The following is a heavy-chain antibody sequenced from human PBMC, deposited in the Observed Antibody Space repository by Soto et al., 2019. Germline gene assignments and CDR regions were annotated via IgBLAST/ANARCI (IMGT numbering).Heavy chain of an antibody. V-gene: IGHV3-66*01. D-gene: IGHD3-22*01. CDR1: GFTVSSNY. CDR2: IYSGGST. J-gene: IGHJ4*02. CDR3: ARVLTGYYDSSGYYHEKKYYFDY. Sequence: GGSLRLSCAASGFTVSSNYMSWVRQAPGKGLEWVSVIYSGGSTYYADSVKGRFTISRDNSKNTLYLQMNGLRAEDTAVYYCARVLTGYYDSSGYYHEKKYYFDYWGQGTLVTVSS.